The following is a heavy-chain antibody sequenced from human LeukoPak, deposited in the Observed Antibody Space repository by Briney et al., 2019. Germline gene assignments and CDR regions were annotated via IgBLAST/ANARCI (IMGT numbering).Heavy chain of an antibody. V-gene: IGHV3-66*01. CDR3: AREYHDSSGYLDY. J-gene: IGHJ4*02. Sequence: GGSLRLSCAASGFSVSSNFMSWVRQAPGKGLECVSVIYSGGDTYYADSVRGRFTISRDKSKNTLYLQMDSLRVEDTAVYYCAREYHDSSGYLDYWGQGTLVTVSS. CDR2: IYSGGDT. D-gene: IGHD3-22*01. CDR1: GFSVSSNF.